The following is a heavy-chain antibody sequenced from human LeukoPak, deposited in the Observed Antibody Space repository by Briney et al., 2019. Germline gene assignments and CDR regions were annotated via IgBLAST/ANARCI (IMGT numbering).Heavy chain of an antibody. Sequence: PGGSLRLSCAASGLTFDDYAMHWVRQAPGKGLEWVSLISWDGGSTYYAGSVKGRFTISRDNSKNSLYLQMNSLRPEDTALYYCAKDVRGSTSWYGLDYWGQGTLVTVSS. CDR2: ISWDGGST. J-gene: IGHJ4*02. CDR3: AKDVRGSTSWYGLDY. CDR1: GLTFDDYA. D-gene: IGHD6-13*01. V-gene: IGHV3-43D*03.